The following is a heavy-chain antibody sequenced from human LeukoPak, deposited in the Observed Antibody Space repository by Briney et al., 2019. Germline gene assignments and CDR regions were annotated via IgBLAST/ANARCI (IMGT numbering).Heavy chain of an antibody. Sequence: ASVKVSCKASGYTFTSYAMHWVRQAPGQRLEWMGWINAGNGNTKYSQKFQGRVTITRDTSASTAYMELSSLRSEDTAVYYCASWEKTNNWFDPWGQGTLVTVSS. CDR1: GYTFTSYA. CDR3: ASWEKTNNWFDP. CDR2: INAGNGNT. V-gene: IGHV1-3*01. J-gene: IGHJ5*02. D-gene: IGHD1-14*01.